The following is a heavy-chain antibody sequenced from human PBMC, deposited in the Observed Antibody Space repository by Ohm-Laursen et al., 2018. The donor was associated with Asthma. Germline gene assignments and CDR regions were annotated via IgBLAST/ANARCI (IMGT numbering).Heavy chain of an antibody. J-gene: IGHJ6*02. CDR3: ARDGYCSSTSCYGSYYYYGMDV. D-gene: IGHD2-2*01. Sequence: ASVKVSCKVSGYTLTELSMHWVRQAPGKGLEWMGGFDPEDGETIYAQKLQGRVTMTTDTSTSTAYMELRSLRSDDTAVYYCARDGYCSSTSCYGSYYYYGMDVWGQGTTVTVSS. CDR2: FDPEDGET. V-gene: IGHV1-24*01. CDR1: GYTLTELS.